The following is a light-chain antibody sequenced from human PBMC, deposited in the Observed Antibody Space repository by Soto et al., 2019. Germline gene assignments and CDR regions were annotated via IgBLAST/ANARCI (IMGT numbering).Light chain of an antibody. J-gene: IGKJ1*01. V-gene: IGKV3D-20*01. CDR3: QQYGSSPWT. Sequence: EIVLTQSPATLSLSPGERATLSCGASQSVSSIYLAWYQQKPGLAPRLLIYGASSRATGIPDRFSGSGSGTDFTLTISRLEPEDFAVYYCQQYGSSPWTFGQGTKVDIK. CDR2: GAS. CDR1: QSVSSIY.